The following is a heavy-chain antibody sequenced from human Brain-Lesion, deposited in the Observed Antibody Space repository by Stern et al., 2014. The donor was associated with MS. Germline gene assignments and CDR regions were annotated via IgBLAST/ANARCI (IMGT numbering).Heavy chain of an antibody. CDR2: IFNSGST. Sequence: VQLLESGPGLVKPSQTLSLSCTVSGGSISSGGYYWSWIRQPAGKGLEWIGRIFNSGSTSDNPSHKSRVPISIDTSKNQFSLRLNSMTAADTAVYYCARGRVVPGFQYYATDVWGQGTTVIVSS. CDR3: ARGRVVPGFQYYATDV. V-gene: IGHV4-61*02. J-gene: IGHJ6*02. CDR1: GGSISSGGYY. D-gene: IGHD2-2*01.